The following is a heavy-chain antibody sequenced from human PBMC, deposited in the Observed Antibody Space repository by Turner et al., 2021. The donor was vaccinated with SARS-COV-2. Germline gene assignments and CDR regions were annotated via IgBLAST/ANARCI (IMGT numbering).Heavy chain of an antibody. CDR2: ISSSSSYI. CDR1: VFIFSHYT. J-gene: IGHJ5*02. Sequence: EVQLVQSGGGLVKPGGPLRLSCAASVFIFSHYTMNWVRQGPGKGLEWVSAISSSSSYIYYAGSVKSRFTISRDNAKNSLYLQMNSLRAEDTAVYYCARGTYYYDSSVYSGTNWFDPWGQGTLVTVSS. V-gene: IGHV3-21*01. D-gene: IGHD3-22*01. CDR3: ARGTYYYDSSVYSGTNWFDP.